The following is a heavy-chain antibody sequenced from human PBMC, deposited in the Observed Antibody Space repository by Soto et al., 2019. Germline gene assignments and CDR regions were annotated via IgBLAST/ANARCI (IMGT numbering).Heavy chain of an antibody. J-gene: IGHJ6*02. CDR2: ISAYNGNT. V-gene: IGHV1-18*01. Sequence: QVQLVQSGAEVKKPGASVKVSCKASGYRFSSFGIIWVRQAPGQGLEWMGWISAYNGNTNYAQKFQGRVTMSTDTPTISAYMELRTLRSDDTAVYYCARPLASYFYAMAAWGQGTTVTVSS. CDR3: ARPLASYFYAMAA. CDR1: GYRFSSFG. D-gene: IGHD3-3*02.